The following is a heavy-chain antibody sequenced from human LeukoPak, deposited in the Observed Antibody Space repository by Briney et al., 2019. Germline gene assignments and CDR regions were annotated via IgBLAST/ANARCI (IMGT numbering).Heavy chain of an antibody. CDR1: GFTVSSNY. CDR2: IYSGGST. Sequence: GGSLRLSCAASGFTVSSNYMSWVRQAPGKGLEWVSVIYSGGSTYYADSVKGRFTISRDNSKNTLYLQMNSLRAEDTAVYYCARDPSLDSNFGVYAEDWGRGTLVTVSS. CDR3: ARDPSLDSNFGVYAED. D-gene: IGHD4-17*01. J-gene: IGHJ4*02. V-gene: IGHV3-66*01.